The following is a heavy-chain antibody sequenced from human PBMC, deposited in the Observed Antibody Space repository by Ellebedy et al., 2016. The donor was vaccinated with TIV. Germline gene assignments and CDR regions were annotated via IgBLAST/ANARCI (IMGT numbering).Heavy chain of an antibody. CDR3: ARDRIRITMVRGVSLDY. Sequence: AASVKVSCKASGYTFTSYYMHWVRQAPGQGLEWMGIINPSGGSTSYAQKFQGRVTMTRDTSTSTVYMGLSSLRSEDPAVYYCARDRIRITMVRGVSLDYWGQGTLVTVSS. D-gene: IGHD3-10*01. V-gene: IGHV1-46*01. CDR2: INPSGGST. CDR1: GYTFTSYY. J-gene: IGHJ4*02.